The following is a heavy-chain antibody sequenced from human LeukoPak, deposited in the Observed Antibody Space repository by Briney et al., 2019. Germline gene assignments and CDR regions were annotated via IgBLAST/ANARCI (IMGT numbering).Heavy chain of an antibody. Sequence: SETLSLTCTVSGGSISSYYWSWIRQPPGKGLEWIGYIYYSGSTNYNPSLKSRVTISVDTSKNQFSLKLSSVTAADTAVYYCARVERNGYRYGYSGYDAFDIWGQRTMVTVSS. J-gene: IGHJ3*02. V-gene: IGHV4-59*08. CDR1: GGSISSYY. D-gene: IGHD5-18*01. CDR2: IYYSGST. CDR3: ARVERNGYRYGYSGYDAFDI.